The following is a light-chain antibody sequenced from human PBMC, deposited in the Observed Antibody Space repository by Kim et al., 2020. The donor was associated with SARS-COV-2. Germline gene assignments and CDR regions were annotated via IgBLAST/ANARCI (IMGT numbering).Light chain of an antibody. V-gene: IGLV2-8*01. CDR2: EVT. Sequence: QSVVTQPPSASGSLGQSVTISCTGTSSDLGRYKFVSWYQQHPGKAPKLVIYEVTKRPSGVPDRFSGSRSGNTASLTVSGLRAEDEADYYCTSYAGDNNYVFGSGTKVTVL. J-gene: IGLJ1*01. CDR1: SSDLGRYKF. CDR3: TSYAGDNNYV.